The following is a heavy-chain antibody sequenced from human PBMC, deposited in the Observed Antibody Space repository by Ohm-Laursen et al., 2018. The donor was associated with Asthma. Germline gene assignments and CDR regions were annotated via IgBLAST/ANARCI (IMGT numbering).Heavy chain of an antibody. CDR1: GFPFNTSW. V-gene: IGHV3-7*05. CDR3: AKDILRVGSGSPLWGYYYAMDV. J-gene: IGHJ6*02. Sequence: SLRLSCAASGFPFNTSWMTWVRQVPGKGLEWVANIKPDGTENAYLDSVRGRFTISKDNAKNSLFLQMNSLRAEDTAVYYCAKDILRVGSGSPLWGYYYAMDVWGQGTTVTVPS. CDR2: IKPDGTEN. D-gene: IGHD3-10*01.